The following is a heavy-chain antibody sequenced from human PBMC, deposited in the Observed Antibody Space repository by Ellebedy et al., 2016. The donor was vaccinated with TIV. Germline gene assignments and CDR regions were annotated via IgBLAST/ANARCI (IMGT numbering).Heavy chain of an antibody. Sequence: GESLKISXAASGFTFRSYAMSWVRQAPGKGLEWVSGISDSGGSTYYTDSVKGRFTISRDNSNNTLYLQMNSLRAEDTAVYYCAKPPDHFTTFGVPRGYNWFNPWGQGTLVTVSS. V-gene: IGHV3-23*01. D-gene: IGHD3-3*01. J-gene: IGHJ5*02. CDR3: AKPPDHFTTFGVPRGYNWFNP. CDR1: GFTFRSYA. CDR2: ISDSGGST.